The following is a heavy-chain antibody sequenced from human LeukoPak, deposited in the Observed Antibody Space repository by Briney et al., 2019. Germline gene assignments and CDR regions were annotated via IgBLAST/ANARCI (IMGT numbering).Heavy chain of an antibody. J-gene: IGHJ4*02. CDR2: ISSSSSYI. CDR3: ATADYCTNGVCYSSPFDY. V-gene: IGHV3-21*01. D-gene: IGHD2-8*01. Sequence: GGSLRLSCAASGFTFSSYSMNWVRQAPGKGLEWVSSISSSSSYIYYADSVKGRFTISRDNAKNSLYLQMNSLRAEDTAVYYCATADYCTNGVCYSSPFDYWGQGTLVTVSS. CDR1: GFTFSSYS.